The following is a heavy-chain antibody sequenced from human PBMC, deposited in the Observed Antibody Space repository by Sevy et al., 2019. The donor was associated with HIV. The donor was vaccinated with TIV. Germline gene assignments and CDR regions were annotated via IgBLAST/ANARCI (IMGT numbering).Heavy chain of an antibody. Sequence: SETLSLTCTVSGDPVSSRIYYWGWVRQAPGQGLEWIGGIFYSGRTYSNPSLKSRVSISLDTSRKQLSLKMTSVTAADTVMYYCGRSEYISNRVDHWGHGTLLTVSS. J-gene: IGHJ4*01. CDR3: GRSEYISNRVDH. CDR2: IFYSGRT. V-gene: IGHV4-39*01. CDR1: GDPVSSRIYY. D-gene: IGHD6-6*01.